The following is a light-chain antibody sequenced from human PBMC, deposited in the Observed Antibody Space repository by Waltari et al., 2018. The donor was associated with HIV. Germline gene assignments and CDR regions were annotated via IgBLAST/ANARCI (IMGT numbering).Light chain of an antibody. CDR1: TNASNS. Sequence: SSVTTPPPAGSVAPRHTARLTCGGNTNASNSVHWYQHKPGQAPVLVINDDSDRPTGIPERFSGSSSRNTTTLTISMVEAEDEAEYYCQGWDSSSDHFYVFGTGTKVTVL. J-gene: IGLJ1*01. CDR3: QGWDSSSDHFYV. CDR2: DDS. V-gene: IGLV3-21*02.